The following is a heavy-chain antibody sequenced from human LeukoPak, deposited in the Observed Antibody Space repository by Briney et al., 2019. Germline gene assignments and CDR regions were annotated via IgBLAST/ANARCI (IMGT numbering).Heavy chain of an antibody. CDR1: VFTFRSYG. CDR2: ISYDGSNK. CDR3: ATVGIALASPVPFYYGMDV. D-gene: IGHD6-19*01. V-gene: IGHV3-30*03. J-gene: IGHJ6*02. Sequence: GGSLRLSCAASVFTFRSYGMHSVRQAPGKGLEWVAVISYDGSNKYYADSVKGRFTISRDNSKNTLYLQMNSLRAEDTAVYYCATVGIALASPVPFYYGMDVWGQGTTVTVSS.